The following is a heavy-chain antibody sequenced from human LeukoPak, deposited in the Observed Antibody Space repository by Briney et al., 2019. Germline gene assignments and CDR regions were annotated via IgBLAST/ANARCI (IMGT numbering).Heavy chain of an antibody. CDR2: IHPNSGGT. Sequence: ASVKVSCKASGYTFIGYYMHWVRQAPGQGLEWMGWIHPNSGGTYYAQKFQGRVTMTSDSSISTASMELSRLTSDDTAVYYCVRENSVDYFRGPFDPFDIWGQGTMVTVSS. J-gene: IGHJ3*02. V-gene: IGHV1-2*02. CDR1: GYTFIGYY. CDR3: VRENSVDYFRGPFDPFDI. D-gene: IGHD3-10*01.